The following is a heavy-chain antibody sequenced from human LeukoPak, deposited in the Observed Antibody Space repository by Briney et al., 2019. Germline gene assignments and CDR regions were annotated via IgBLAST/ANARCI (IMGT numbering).Heavy chain of an antibody. CDR2: IYTSGST. J-gene: IGHJ5*02. CDR3: ARGTTYYYDSSGYYTWFDP. CDR1: GGSISSYY. D-gene: IGHD3-22*01. V-gene: IGHV4-4*07. Sequence: SETLSLTCTVSGGSISSYYWSWIRQPAGKGLEWIGRIYTSGSTNYNPSLKSRVTMSVDTSKNQFSLKLSPVTAADTAVYYCARGTTYYYDSSGYYTWFDPWGQGTLVTVSS.